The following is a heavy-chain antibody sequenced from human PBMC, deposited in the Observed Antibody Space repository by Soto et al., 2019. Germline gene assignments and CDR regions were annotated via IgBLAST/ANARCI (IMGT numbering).Heavy chain of an antibody. CDR3: TTDQGDIVVVVAATPNGMDV. D-gene: IGHD2-15*01. V-gene: IGHV3-15*01. Sequence: EVQLVESGGGLVKPGGSLRLSCAASGFTFSNAWMSWVRQAPGKGLEWVGRIRSKTDGRTTDYAAPVKGRFTIPRDDSKNTLSLQMNSLKTADTAVYYCTTDQGDIVVVVAATPNGMDVWGQGTTVTVSS. CDR1: GFTFSNAW. CDR2: IRSKTDGRTT. J-gene: IGHJ6*02.